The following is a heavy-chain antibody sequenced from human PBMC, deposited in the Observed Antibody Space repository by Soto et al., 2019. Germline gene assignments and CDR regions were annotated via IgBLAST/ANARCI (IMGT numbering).Heavy chain of an antibody. V-gene: IGHV3-53*01. Sequence: VGSLRLSCAASGFTFSTYSASWVRQAPGKGLEWVSLMHRGGSTDNADSVKGRFTTSRDKSKNTLYLHMNGLRVEDTAVYYCARVNTTLVDHFDCWGQGALVTVSS. J-gene: IGHJ4*02. CDR3: ARVNTTLVDHFDC. CDR1: GFTFSTYS. D-gene: IGHD5-18*01. CDR2: MHRGGST.